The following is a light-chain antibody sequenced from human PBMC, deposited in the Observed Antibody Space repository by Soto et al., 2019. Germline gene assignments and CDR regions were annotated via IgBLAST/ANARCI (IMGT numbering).Light chain of an antibody. CDR3: QQYDNLPIT. V-gene: IGKV1-33*01. CDR1: QDISNY. J-gene: IGKJ5*01. Sequence: DIQMTQSPSSLSASVGDRVTITCQASQDISNYLNWYQQKPGKAPKLLIYDASNLETGVPSRFSGSGSGTDFTFSISNLQPEDNATDYCQQYDNLPITFGQGTRLEIK. CDR2: DAS.